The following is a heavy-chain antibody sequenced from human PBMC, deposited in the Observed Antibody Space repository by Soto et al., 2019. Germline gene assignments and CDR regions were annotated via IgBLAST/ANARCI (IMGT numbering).Heavy chain of an antibody. CDR3: ASLLRYYDSSGYYYYYGMDV. CDR1: GFTVSSNY. Sequence: EVQLVESGGGLIQPGGSLRLSCAASGFTVSSNYMSWVRQAPGKGLEWVSVIYSGGSTYYADSVKGRFTISRDNSKNTLYLQMNSRRAEDTAVYYCASLLRYYDSSGYYYYYGMDVWGQGTTVTVSS. V-gene: IGHV3-53*01. D-gene: IGHD3-22*01. J-gene: IGHJ6*02. CDR2: IYSGGST.